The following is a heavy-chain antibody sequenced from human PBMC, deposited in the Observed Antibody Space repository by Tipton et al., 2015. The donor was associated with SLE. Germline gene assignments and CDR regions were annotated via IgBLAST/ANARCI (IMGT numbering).Heavy chain of an antibody. CDR3: ARVAAVAGTKVYYGMDV. V-gene: IGHV4-31*03. D-gene: IGHD6-19*01. CDR2: ISYSGST. Sequence: TLSLTCTVSSGSISSGGYYWSWIRQHPGKGLAWIGYISYSGSTNYSPSLKSRVTISVDTSKNQSSLKLSSVTAADTAVYYCARVAAVAGTKVYYGMDVWGQGTTVTVSS. J-gene: IGHJ6*02. CDR1: SGSISSGGYY.